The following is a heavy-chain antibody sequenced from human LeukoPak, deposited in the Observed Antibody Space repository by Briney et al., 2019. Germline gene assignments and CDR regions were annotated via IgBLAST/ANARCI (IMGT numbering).Heavy chain of an antibody. D-gene: IGHD2-2*01. V-gene: IGHV5-51*01. CDR2: IYPGDSDT. CDR1: GYSFTSYW. CDR3: ARGPLYCSSTSCYSPGYYYYMDV. J-gene: IGHJ6*03. Sequence: GESLKISCKGSGYSFTSYWIGWVRQMPGKGLEWMGIIYPGDSDTRYSPSFQGQVTISADKSISTAYLQWSSLKASDTAMYYCARGPLYCSSTSCYSPGYYYYMDVWGKGTTVTVSS.